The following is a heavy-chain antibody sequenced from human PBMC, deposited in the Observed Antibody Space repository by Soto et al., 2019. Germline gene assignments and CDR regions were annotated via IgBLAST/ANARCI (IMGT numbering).Heavy chain of an antibody. J-gene: IGHJ6*02. CDR2: ISYDGSNK. V-gene: IGHV3-30*18. Sequence: PGGSLRLSCAASGFTFSSYGMHWVRQAPGKGLEWVAVISYDGSNKYYADSVKGRFTISRDNSKNTLYLQMNSLRAEDTAVYYCAKDFPDYSGYPDGAPPLYYYYGMDVWGQGTTVTVSS. CDR1: GFTFSSYG. D-gene: IGHD5-12*01. CDR3: AKDFPDYSGYPDGAPPLYYYYGMDV.